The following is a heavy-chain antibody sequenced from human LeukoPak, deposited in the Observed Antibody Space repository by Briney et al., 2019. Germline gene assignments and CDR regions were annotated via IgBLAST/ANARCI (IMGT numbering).Heavy chain of an antibody. J-gene: IGHJ4*02. CDR2: ISAYNGNI. D-gene: IGHD6-19*01. Sequence: ASVKVSCKASGYTFTSYGISWVRQAPGQGLEWMGWISAYNGNINYAQKLQGRVTMTTDTSTSTAYMELRSLRSDDTAVYYCARDEVVAGADYWGQATLVTVSS. V-gene: IGHV1-18*01. CDR3: ARDEVVAGADY. CDR1: GYTFTSYG.